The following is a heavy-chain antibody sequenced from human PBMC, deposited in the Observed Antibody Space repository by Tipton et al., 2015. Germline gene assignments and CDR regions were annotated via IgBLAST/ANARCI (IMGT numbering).Heavy chain of an antibody. CDR1: GGSIDSYY. D-gene: IGHD4-23*01. CDR2: IQYSGST. Sequence: TLSLTCTVSGGSIDSYYWSWIRQPPGKELEWIGYIQYSGSTNYNPSLKSRVTISVDTSKTPFSLKMSSVAASDTAVYYCARARGRHGGLFDSWGQGILVTVSS. CDR3: ARARGRHGGLFDS. V-gene: IGHV4-59*01. J-gene: IGHJ4*02.